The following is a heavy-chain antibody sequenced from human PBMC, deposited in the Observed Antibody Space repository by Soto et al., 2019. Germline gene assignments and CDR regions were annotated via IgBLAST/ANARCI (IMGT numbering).Heavy chain of an antibody. Sequence: EVQLLESGGGLVQPGGSLRLSCAASGFTFSSYAMSWVRQAPGKGLEWVSAISGSGGSTYYADSVKGRFTISRDNSKNSLYLQMNSLRAEDTAVYYCAREVGYSSGWRGVYWGQGTLVTVSS. D-gene: IGHD6-19*01. CDR1: GFTFSSYA. J-gene: IGHJ4*02. CDR2: ISGSGGST. CDR3: AREVGYSSGWRGVY. V-gene: IGHV3-23*01.